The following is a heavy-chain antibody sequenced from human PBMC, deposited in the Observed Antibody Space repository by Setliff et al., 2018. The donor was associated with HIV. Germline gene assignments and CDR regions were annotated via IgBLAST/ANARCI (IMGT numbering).Heavy chain of an antibody. Sequence: PGGSMRLSCAASGFTFSNYAMNWVRQAPGKGLEWVSSISSTSNYIYYADPVKGRFTISRDNAKNSLYLQMNSLRAEDTAVYYCARRIAYYYCMDVWGQGTTVTVSS. V-gene: IGHV3-21*01. CDR2: ISSTSNYI. D-gene: IGHD2-21*01. J-gene: IGHJ6*02. CDR3: ARRIAYYYCMDV. CDR1: GFTFSNYA.